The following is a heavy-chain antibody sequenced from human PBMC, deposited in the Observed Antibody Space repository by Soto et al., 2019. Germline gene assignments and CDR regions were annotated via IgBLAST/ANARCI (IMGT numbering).Heavy chain of an antibody. CDR2: IKQDGSEK. CDR1: GFTFSRYW. CDR3: ARCGIAAAGTFDP. J-gene: IGHJ5*02. Sequence: RGSLRLSCAASGFTFSRYWMSWVRQAPGKGLEWVANIKQDGSEKYYVDSVKGRFTISRDNAKNSLYLQMNSLRAEDTAVYYCARCGIAAAGTFDPWGQGTLVTVSS. D-gene: IGHD6-13*01. V-gene: IGHV3-7*01.